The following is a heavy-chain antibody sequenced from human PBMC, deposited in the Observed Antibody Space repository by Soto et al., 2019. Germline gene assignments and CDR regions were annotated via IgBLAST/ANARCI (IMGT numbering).Heavy chain of an antibody. D-gene: IGHD5-18*01. J-gene: IGHJ2*01. CDR1: GGSISSSSYY. Sequence: SETLSLTCTVSGGSISSSSYYWGWIRQPPGKGLEWIGSIYYSGSTYYNPSLKSRVTISVDTSKNQFSLKLSSVTAADTAVYYFARLILEDTAMADYWYFDLWVRGTLVTVSS. CDR3: ARLILEDTAMADYWYFDL. CDR2: IYYSGST. V-gene: IGHV4-39*01.